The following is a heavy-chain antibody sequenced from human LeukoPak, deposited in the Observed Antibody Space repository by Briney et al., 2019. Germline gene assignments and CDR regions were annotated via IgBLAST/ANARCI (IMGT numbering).Heavy chain of an antibody. CDR1: GGSISSYY. CDR3: ARETPYTIFGVVTLGMDV. D-gene: IGHD3-3*01. V-gene: IGHV4-4*07. Sequence: SVTLSLTCTVSGGSISSYYWSWIRQPAGKGLEWIGRIYTSGSTNYNPSLKSRVTISVDKSKNQFSLKLSSVTAADTAVYYCARETPYTIFGVVTLGMDVWGKGTTVTVSS. CDR2: IYTSGST. J-gene: IGHJ6*04.